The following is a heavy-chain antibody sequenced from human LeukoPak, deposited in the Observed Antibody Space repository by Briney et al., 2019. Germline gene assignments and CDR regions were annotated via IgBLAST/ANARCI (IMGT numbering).Heavy chain of an antibody. CDR2: IYHSGST. V-gene: IGHV4-30-2*01. D-gene: IGHD4-17*01. CDR1: GGSISSGGYS. J-gene: IGHJ4*02. CDR3: ARASNGDYVDY. Sequence: SETLSLTCAVSGGSISSGGYSWSWIRQPPGKGLEWIGYIYHSGSTYYNPSLKSRVTISVDRSRNQFPLKLSSVTAADTAVYYCARASNGDYVDYWGQGTLVTVSS.